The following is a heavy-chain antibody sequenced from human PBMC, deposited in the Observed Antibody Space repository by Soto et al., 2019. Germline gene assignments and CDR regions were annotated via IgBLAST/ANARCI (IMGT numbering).Heavy chain of an antibody. CDR1: GFTFSSYA. CDR3: AKSGGSYSSGWYGAEDAFDI. D-gene: IGHD6-19*01. Sequence: EVQLLESGGGLVQPGGSLRLSCAASGFTFSSYAMSWVRQAPGKGLEWVSAISGSGGSTYYADSVKGRFATSRDNSKNTLYLQMNSLRAEDTAVYYCAKSGGSYSSGWYGAEDAFDIWGQGTMVTVSS. CDR2: ISGSGGST. J-gene: IGHJ3*02. V-gene: IGHV3-23*01.